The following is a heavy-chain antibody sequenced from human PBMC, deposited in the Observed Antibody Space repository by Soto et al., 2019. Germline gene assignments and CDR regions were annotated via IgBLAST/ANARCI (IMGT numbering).Heavy chain of an antibody. J-gene: IGHJ6*02. CDR2: ITDSGGST. Sequence: GGSLRLSCAASGFTFSSYAMSWVRQAPGKGLEWVSVITDSGGSTYYVDSVKGRFTISRDNSKNTLYLQMNSLRAEDTAVYYCAKDLTAGNTYSYYGMDVWGQGTTVTVSS. CDR3: AKDLTAGNTYSYYGMDV. V-gene: IGHV3-23*01. D-gene: IGHD6-13*01. CDR1: GFTFSSYA.